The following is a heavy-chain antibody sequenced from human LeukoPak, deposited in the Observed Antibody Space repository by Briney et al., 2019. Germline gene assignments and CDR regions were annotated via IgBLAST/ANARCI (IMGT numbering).Heavy chain of an antibody. CDR3: ARDPHSGSYYYYYYGMDV. CDR2: ISGSGGST. D-gene: IGHD1-26*01. V-gene: IGHV3-23*01. Sequence: GGSLRLSCAASGFTFSSYAVSWVRQAPGKGLEWVSAISGSGGSTYYADSVKGRFTISRDNSKNTLYLQMNSLRAEDTAVYYCARDPHSGSYYYYYYGMDVWGQGTTVTVSS. J-gene: IGHJ6*02. CDR1: GFTFSSYA.